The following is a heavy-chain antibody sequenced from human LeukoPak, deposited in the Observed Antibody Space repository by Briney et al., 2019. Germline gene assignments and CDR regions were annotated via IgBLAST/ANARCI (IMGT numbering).Heavy chain of an antibody. CDR3: ARFPGYSGYDWPNWFDP. D-gene: IGHD5-12*01. CDR1: GFTFSSYS. Sequence: PGGSPRLSCAASGFTFSSYSMNWVRQAPGKGLEWVSSISSSSSYIYYADSVKGRFTISRDNAKNSLYLQMNSLRAEDTAVYYCARFPGYSGYDWPNWFDPWGQGTLVTVSS. CDR2: ISSSSSYI. J-gene: IGHJ5*02. V-gene: IGHV3-21*01.